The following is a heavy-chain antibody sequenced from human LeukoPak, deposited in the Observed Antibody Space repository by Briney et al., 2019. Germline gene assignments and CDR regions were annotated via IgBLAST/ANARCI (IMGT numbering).Heavy chain of an antibody. D-gene: IGHD6-6*01. J-gene: IGHJ4*02. CDR2: INHRGST. V-gene: IGHV4-34*01. Sequence: PSETLSLTCAVYGGSFSGYYWSWIRQPPGKGLEWIGEINHRGSTNYNPSLKSRVTISVDTSKNQFSLKLSSVTAADTAVYYCARGIAARLYLADYWGQGTLVTVSS. CDR1: GGSFSGYY. CDR3: ARGIAARLYLADY.